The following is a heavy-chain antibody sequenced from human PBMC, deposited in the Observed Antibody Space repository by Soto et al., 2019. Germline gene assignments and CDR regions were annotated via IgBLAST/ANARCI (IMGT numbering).Heavy chain of an antibody. CDR2: IYLTGNT. V-gene: IGHV4-4*02. J-gene: IGHJ5*02. CDR3: ARDRGGITVSSKPLGEWFDP. Sequence: SETLSLTCSASSGSIGSGIWGNWVRQPPGKGLEWMGEIYLTGNTNYNPSLKSRLTMSVDESKNQFSLRLTSVTAADTAVYYCARDRGGITVSSKPLGEWFDPWGQGTLVTVSS. D-gene: IGHD3-16*01. CDR1: SGSIGSGIW.